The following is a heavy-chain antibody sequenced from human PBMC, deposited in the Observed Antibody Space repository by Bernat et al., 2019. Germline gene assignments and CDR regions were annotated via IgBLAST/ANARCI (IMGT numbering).Heavy chain of an antibody. CDR3: SPAPGFKGGTRGYDLDF. Sequence: EVQLVESGGGLVQPGGSLRLSCAASGFTFISYSMNWVRQAPGKGLEWVSYISSSSSTIYYADSVKGRFTISRDNAKNSLYLQMNSLDIEDTAVYYCSPAPGFKGGTRGYDLDFWGQGTLVTVSS. J-gene: IGHJ4*02. CDR2: ISSSSSTI. V-gene: IGHV3-48*01. D-gene: IGHD5-12*01. CDR1: GFTFISYS.